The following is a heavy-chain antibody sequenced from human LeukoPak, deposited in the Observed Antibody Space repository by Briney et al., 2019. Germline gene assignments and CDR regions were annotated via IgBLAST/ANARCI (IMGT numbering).Heavy chain of an antibody. J-gene: IGHJ5*02. Sequence: PGGSLRLSCAASGFTFSTYAMTWVRQAPGKGLDWVAVISGSGGNTYYADSVKGRFTISRDNAKTSLYLQMNSLRAEDTAVYYCARDRSSTWYFDLWGQGTLVTVSS. V-gene: IGHV3-23*01. CDR3: ARDRSSTWYFDL. CDR1: GFTFSTYA. CDR2: ISGSGGNT. D-gene: IGHD6-13*01.